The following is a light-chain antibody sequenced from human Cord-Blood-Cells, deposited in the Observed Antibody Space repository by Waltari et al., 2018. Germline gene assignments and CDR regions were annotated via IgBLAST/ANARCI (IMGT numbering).Light chain of an antibody. CDR3: QQYGSSLFT. CDR1: QSVSSSY. J-gene: IGKJ3*01. Sequence: IVLTQSPGTLALSPGERATLSCRASQSVSSSYLAWYQQKPVQAPRLLLYGASSRATGIPDRFSGSGSGTDFTLTISRLEPEDFAVYYCQQYGSSLFTFGPGTRVDIK. CDR2: GAS. V-gene: IGKV3-20*01.